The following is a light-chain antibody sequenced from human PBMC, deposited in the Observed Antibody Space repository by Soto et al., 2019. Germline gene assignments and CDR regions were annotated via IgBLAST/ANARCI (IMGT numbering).Light chain of an antibody. CDR3: QQSYVTPWT. CDR2: AAS. J-gene: IGKJ1*01. Sequence: IQITQSPYSQSASAADRVTITCVASQGVSNDLAWFQQKAGQAPKSLMYAASSLQSGVPSKFSGSGSGTDFTLTISSLQPEDFATYYCQQSYVTPWTLGQGTKVDI. V-gene: IGKV1-16*02. CDR1: QGVSND.